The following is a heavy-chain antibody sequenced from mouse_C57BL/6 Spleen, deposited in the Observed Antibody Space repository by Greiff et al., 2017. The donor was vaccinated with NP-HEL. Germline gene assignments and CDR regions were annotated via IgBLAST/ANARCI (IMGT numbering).Heavy chain of an antibody. J-gene: IGHJ2*01. D-gene: IGHD2-4*01. CDR1: GFTFSSYA. V-gene: IGHV5-4*01. CDR2: ISDGGSYT. Sequence: EVQLQQSGGGLVKPGGSLKLSCAASGFTFSSYAMSWVRQTPEKRLEWVATISDGGSYTYYPDNVKGRFTISRDNAKNNLYLQMSHLKSEDTAMYYCARYDYQYYFDYWGQGTTLTVSS. CDR3: ARYDYQYYFDY.